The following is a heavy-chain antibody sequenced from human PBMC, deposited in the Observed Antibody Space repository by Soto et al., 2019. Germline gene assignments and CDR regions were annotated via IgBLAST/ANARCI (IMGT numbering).Heavy chain of an antibody. CDR3: ARPPLDWNYYYGLDV. CDR1: GYSFTNYW. CDR2: IYPGDSDI. J-gene: IGHJ6*02. Sequence: GESLKISCKGSGYSFTNYWIAWVRQMPGKGLEWMGVIYPGDSDIRYSPSFQGQVTISADKSISAAYLQWSRLKASDTAIDSCARPPLDWNYYYGLDVWGQGTTVTVS. D-gene: IGHD3-9*01. V-gene: IGHV5-51*01.